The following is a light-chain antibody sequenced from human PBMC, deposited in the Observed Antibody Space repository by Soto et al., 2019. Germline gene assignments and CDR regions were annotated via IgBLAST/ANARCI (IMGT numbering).Light chain of an antibody. CDR1: QSISTW. V-gene: IGKV1-5*01. CDR3: QQAYSFPIT. CDR2: DAS. J-gene: IGKJ5*01. Sequence: IRMTQSPSTLSASVGDRVTITCRASQSISTWLAWYQQKPGKAPDVLIYDASSLESGVPSRFSGSGSGTDFTLTINSLQPEDFATYYCQQAYSFPITFGQGTRLEVK.